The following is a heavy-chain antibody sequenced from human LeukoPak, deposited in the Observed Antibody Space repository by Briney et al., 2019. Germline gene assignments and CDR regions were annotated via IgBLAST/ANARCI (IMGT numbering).Heavy chain of an antibody. CDR2: ISSSSSYI. CDR1: GFTFSSYS. J-gene: IGHJ4*02. D-gene: IGHD3-22*01. V-gene: IGHV3-21*01. Sequence: GGSLRLSCAASGFTFSSYSMNWVRQAPGKGLEWVSSISSSSSYIYYADSVKGRFTISRDNAKNSLYLQMNSLRAEDTAVYYCARETWAPYYYDSSGYLDYWGQGTLVTVSS. CDR3: ARETWAPYYYDSSGYLDY.